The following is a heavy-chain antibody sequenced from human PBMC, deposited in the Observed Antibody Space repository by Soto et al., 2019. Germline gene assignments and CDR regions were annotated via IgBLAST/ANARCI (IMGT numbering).Heavy chain of an antibody. V-gene: IGHV3-30*18. CDR3: AKDLQSYGEYDYSCYGMDV. Sequence: QVQLVESGGGEVQPGRSLTLSCAASGFTFSTYGMHWVRQTPGKGLEWVAVISYDGTNKFYSDSVKGRFTISRDNFKNSLTLQMNSLRADDTDVYSSAKDLQSYGEYDYSCYGMDVWGLGTRVTVSS. CDR2: ISYDGTNK. J-gene: IGHJ6*02. D-gene: IGHD2-21*01. CDR1: GFTFSTYG.